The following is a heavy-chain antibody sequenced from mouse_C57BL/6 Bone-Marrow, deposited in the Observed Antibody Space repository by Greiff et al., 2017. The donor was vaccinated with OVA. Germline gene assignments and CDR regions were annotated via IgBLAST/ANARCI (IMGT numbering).Heavy chain of an antibody. V-gene: IGHV1-19*01. J-gene: IGHJ4*01. CDR2: INPYNGGT. CDR1: GYTFTDYY. D-gene: IGHD1-1*01. CDR3: ARRRVYYYGSRRSPYAMDY. Sequence: EVQVVESGPVLVKPGASVKMSCKASGYTFTDYYMNWVKQSHGKSLEWIGVINPYNGGTSYNQKFKGKATLTVDKSSSTAYMELNSLTSEDSAVYYCARRRVYYYGSRRSPYAMDYWGQGTSVTVSS.